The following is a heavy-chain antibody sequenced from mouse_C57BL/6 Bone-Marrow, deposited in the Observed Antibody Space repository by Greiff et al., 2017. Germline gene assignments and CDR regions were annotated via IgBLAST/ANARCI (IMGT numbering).Heavy chain of an antibody. CDR3: VRRQTGTRYWYFDV. CDR1: GFSFNTYA. Sequence: EVKLMESGGGLVQPKGSLKLSCAASGFSFNTYAMNWVRQAPGKGLEWVARIRSKSNNYATYYADSVKDRFTISRDDSESMLYLQMNNLKTEDTAMYYCVRRQTGTRYWYFDVWGTGTTVTVSS. D-gene: IGHD4-1*01. J-gene: IGHJ1*03. V-gene: IGHV10-1*01. CDR2: IRSKSNNYAT.